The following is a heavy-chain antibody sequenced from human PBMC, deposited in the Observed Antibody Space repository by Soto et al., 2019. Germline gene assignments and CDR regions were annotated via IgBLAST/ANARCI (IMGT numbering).Heavy chain of an antibody. J-gene: IGHJ3*02. CDR1: GYTFTVYY. Sequence: GASVKVSCKASGYTFTVYYMHWVRQAPGQGLEWMGWINPNSGGTNYAQKFQGWVTMTRDTSISTAYMELSRLRSDDTAVYYCARDRHSSGTHAFDIWGQGTMVTVSS. D-gene: IGHD6-19*01. V-gene: IGHV1-2*04. CDR3: ARDRHSSGTHAFDI. CDR2: INPNSGGT.